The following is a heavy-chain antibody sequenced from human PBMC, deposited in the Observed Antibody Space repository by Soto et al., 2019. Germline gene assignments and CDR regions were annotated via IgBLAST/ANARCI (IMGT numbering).Heavy chain of an antibody. CDR1: GYIFIDDD. J-gene: IGHJ6*02. CDR3: ARGTGSGMDV. V-gene: IGHV1-3*01. Sequence: GPRVKVSCRASGYIFIDDDIHGVPQAPGQRLEWMGWINAGNGNTKYSQKFQGRVTITRDTSASTAHMELSSLRSEDTAVYYCARGTGSGMDVWGQGTTVTVSS. CDR2: INAGNGNT. D-gene: IGHD3-10*01.